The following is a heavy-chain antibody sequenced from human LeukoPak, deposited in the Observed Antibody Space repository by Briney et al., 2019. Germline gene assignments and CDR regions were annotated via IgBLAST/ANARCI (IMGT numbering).Heavy chain of an antibody. D-gene: IGHD5-18*01. Sequence: GASVKVSCKASGYTLTGYYMHWVRQAPGQGLEWMGRINPNSGGTNYAQKFQGRVTMTRDTSISTAYMELSRLRSDDTAVYYCAQSGYSYGYYSDYWGQGTLVTVSS. CDR2: INPNSGGT. CDR1: GYTLTGYY. J-gene: IGHJ4*02. V-gene: IGHV1-2*06. CDR3: AQSGYSYGYYSDY.